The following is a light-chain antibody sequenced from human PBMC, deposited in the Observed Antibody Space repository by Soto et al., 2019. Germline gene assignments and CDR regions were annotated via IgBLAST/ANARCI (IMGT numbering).Light chain of an antibody. J-gene: IGLJ1*01. CDR2: GVS. V-gene: IGLV2-14*01. Sequence: QSVLAQPASVSGSDGQSITISCTGTSSDVGDYKYVSWYQQRPGKAPKLMIYGVSNRPSGVSNRFSGSKSGNTASLTISGLQGDDEGDYYCSSYTSGRTYVFGSGTQLTVL. CDR3: SSYTSGRTYV. CDR1: SSDVGDYKY.